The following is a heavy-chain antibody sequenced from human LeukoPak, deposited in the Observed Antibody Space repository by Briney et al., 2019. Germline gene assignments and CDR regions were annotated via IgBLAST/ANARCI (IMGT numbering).Heavy chain of an antibody. Sequence: GGSLRLSCAASGFTVSSNYMSWVRQAPGKGLEWVAFIRVGKNNEYYADSVRGRFTISRDNSKRSLYLQMSSLRPEDTAIYYCAKSRATTADPDAFDIWGQGTVVTVSS. CDR1: GFTVSSNY. D-gene: IGHD1-1*01. J-gene: IGHJ3*02. CDR2: IRVGKNNE. CDR3: AKSRATTADPDAFDI. V-gene: IGHV3-30*02.